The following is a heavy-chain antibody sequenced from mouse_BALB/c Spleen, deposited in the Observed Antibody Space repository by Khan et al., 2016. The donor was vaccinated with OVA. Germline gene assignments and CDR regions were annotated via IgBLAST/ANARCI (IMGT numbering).Heavy chain of an antibody. V-gene: IGHV9-3-1*01. J-gene: IGHJ4*01. CDR1: GHTFTKYG. CDR2: LNTYTGEP. Sequence: QIQLVQSGPELKKPGETVKISCKASGHTFTKYGMNWVKQAPGKGLKWMGWLNTYTGEPTYADDFNGRFAFSLETSASTAYLQINNLKNEDTATFVCARPPDVSEVMDNWGQGTSVTVSS. CDR3: ARPPDVSEVMDN.